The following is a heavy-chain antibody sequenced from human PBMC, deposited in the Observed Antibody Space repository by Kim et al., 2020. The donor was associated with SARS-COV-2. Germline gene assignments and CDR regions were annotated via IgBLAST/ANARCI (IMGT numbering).Heavy chain of an antibody. CDR2: ISSSSSTI. D-gene: IGHD4-17*01. V-gene: IGHV3-48*02. J-gene: IGHJ6*02. CDR3: ARGGGDYPRYYYYGMDV. Sequence: GGSLRLSCAASGFTFSSYSMNWVRQAPGKGLEWVSYISSSSSTIYYADSVKGRFTISRDNAKNSLYLQMNSLRDEDTAVYYCARGGGDYPRYYYYGMDVWGQGTTVTVSS. CDR1: GFTFSSYS.